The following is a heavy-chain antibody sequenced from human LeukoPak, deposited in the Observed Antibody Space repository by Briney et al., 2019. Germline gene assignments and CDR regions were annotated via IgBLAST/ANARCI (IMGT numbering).Heavy chain of an antibody. CDR1: GFTFSSYA. J-gene: IGHJ6*02. CDR3: AKGTRRDYYYGMDV. V-gene: IGHV3-23*01. Sequence: GGSLRLSCAASGFTFSSYAMSWVRQAPGKGLEWVSAISGSGGSTYYADSEKGRFTISRDNSKNTLYLQMNSLRAEDTAVYYCAKGTRRDYYYGMDVWGQGTTVTVSS. CDR2: ISGSGGST.